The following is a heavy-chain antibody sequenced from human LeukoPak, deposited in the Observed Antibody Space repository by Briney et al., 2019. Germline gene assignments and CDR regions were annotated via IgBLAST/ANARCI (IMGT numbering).Heavy chain of an antibody. Sequence: GGSLRLSCAASGFIFSSYAMGWVRQAPGKGLEWVSAISGIGDTTHYADSVKGRFATSRDNSKNTLYLRMNSLRAEDTAVYYCAKILERELQYYYYGMDIWGQGTTVTVSS. V-gene: IGHV3-23*01. J-gene: IGHJ6*02. CDR2: ISGIGDTT. CDR3: AKILERELQYYYYGMDI. CDR1: GFIFSSYA. D-gene: IGHD5-24*01.